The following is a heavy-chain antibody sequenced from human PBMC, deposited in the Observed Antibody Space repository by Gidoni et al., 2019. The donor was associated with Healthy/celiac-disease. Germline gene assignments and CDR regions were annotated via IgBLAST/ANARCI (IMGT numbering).Heavy chain of an antibody. D-gene: IGHD3-3*01. J-gene: IGHJ6*02. V-gene: IGHV3-21*01. CDR1: GFTFSSYS. Sequence: EVQLVESGGGLVKPGGSLRLSCAASGFTFSSYSMNWVRQAPGKGLEWVSSISSSSSYIYYADSVKGRFTISRDNAKNSLYLQMNSLRAEDTAVYYCARSHYDFWSGYFGSDYYYYGMDVWGQGTTVTVSS. CDR3: ARSHYDFWSGYFGSDYYYYGMDV. CDR2: ISSSSSYI.